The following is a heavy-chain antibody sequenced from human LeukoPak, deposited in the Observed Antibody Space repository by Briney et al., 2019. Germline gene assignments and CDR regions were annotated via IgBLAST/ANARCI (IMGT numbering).Heavy chain of an antibody. CDR1: GGTFSSYA. J-gene: IGHJ4*02. D-gene: IGHD3-22*01. CDR2: IIPIFGTA. V-gene: IGHV1-69*05. Sequence: SVKVSCKASGGTFSSYAISWVRQAPGLGLEWMGRIIPIFGTANYAQKFQGRVTITTDESTSTAYMELSSLRSEDTAVYYCARVRYYDSSGYVDYWGQGTLVTVSS. CDR3: ARVRYYDSSGYVDY.